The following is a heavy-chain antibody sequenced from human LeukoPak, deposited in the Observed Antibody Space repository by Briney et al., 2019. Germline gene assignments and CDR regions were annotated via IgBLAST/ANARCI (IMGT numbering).Heavy chain of an antibody. Sequence: GGSLRLSCAASGVAFSNYVMNWVRQAPGKGLEWVSGISANSGNTYYADSVKGRFTISRDNSKSTLFLQMNTLRAEETAVYYCPKPGRYFACQCFDFWGQGALVTSPQ. CDR2: ISANSGNT. D-gene: IGHD3-9*01. CDR3: PKPGRYFACQCFDF. J-gene: IGHJ4*02. V-gene: IGHV3-23*01. CDR1: GVAFSNYV.